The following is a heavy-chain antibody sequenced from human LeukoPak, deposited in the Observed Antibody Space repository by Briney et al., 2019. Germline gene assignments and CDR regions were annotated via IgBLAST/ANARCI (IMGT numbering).Heavy chain of an antibody. Sequence: ASVKVSCKASGGTFSSYAISWVRQAPGQGLEWMGWINPNSGGTNYAQKFQGRVTMTRDTSISTAYMELSRLRSDDTAVYYCARDYSNYSDYYYGMDVWGQGTTVTVSS. J-gene: IGHJ6*02. CDR3: ARDYSNYSDYYYGMDV. CDR2: INPNSGGT. CDR1: GGTFSSYA. D-gene: IGHD4-11*01. V-gene: IGHV1-2*02.